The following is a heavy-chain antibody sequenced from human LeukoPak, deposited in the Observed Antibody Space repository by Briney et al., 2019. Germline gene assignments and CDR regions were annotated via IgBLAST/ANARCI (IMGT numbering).Heavy chain of an antibody. V-gene: IGHV1-18*01. Sequence: ASVKVSCKTSGYRFTNYGVNWVRQAPGQGLEWMGWTSAYNGDTKYGQKFQGRLTMTTDTSTSTAYMDVRSLRSEDAAVYYCARDLLQWQTNNWLAPWGQGTLVTVSS. J-gene: IGHJ5*02. CDR1: GYRFTNYG. CDR2: TSAYNGDT. D-gene: IGHD6-19*01. CDR3: ARDLLQWQTNNWLAP.